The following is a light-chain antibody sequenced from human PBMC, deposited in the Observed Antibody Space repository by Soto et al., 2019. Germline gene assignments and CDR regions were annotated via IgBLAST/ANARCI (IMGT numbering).Light chain of an antibody. CDR1: QGISSY. CDR3: QQLNSYPRLT. V-gene: IGKV1-9*01. Sequence: IQLTQSPSSLSASVGDRVTITCRASQGISSYLAWYQQKPGKAPKLLIYAASTLQSGVPSRFSGCGSGTDFTLTISSLQPEDFATYYCQQLNSYPRLTFGGGTKVEIK. J-gene: IGKJ4*01. CDR2: AAS.